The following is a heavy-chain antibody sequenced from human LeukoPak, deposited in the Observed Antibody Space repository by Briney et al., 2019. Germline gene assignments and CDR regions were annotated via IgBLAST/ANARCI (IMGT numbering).Heavy chain of an antibody. J-gene: IGHJ4*02. D-gene: IGHD6-19*01. CDR3: ARQGMRNSGWYSGGVDY. CDR2: ISTGSTNI. V-gene: IGHV3-21*04. Sequence: GGSLRLSCTASGFTFSSFSMNWVRQAPGKGLEWVAYISTGSTNIFYADSFKGRFTISRDNAQNSLYLQMNSLRAEDTAVYYCARQGMRNSGWYSGGVDYWGQGTLVTVSS. CDR1: GFTFSSFS.